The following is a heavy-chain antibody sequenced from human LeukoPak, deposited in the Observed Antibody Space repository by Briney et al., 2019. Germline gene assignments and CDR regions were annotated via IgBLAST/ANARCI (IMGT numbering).Heavy chain of an antibody. CDR3: AREVDTAMETYYYYYYMDV. V-gene: IGHV4-34*01. D-gene: IGHD5-18*01. Sequence: PSETLSLTCAVYGGSFSGYYWSWIRQPPGKGLEWIGEINHSGSTNYNPSLKSRVTISVDTSKNQFSLKLSSVTVADTAVYYCAREVDTAMETYYYYYYMDVWGKGTTVTVSS. CDR1: GGSFSGYY. J-gene: IGHJ6*03. CDR2: INHSGST.